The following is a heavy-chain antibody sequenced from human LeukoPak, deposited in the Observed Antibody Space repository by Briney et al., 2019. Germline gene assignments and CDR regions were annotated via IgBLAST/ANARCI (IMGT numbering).Heavy chain of an antibody. CDR3: ARGLVVAIDY. CDR1: GGSISSSSYY. V-gene: IGHV4-39*07. CDR2: IYYSGST. Sequence: SETLALTCTVPGGSISSSSYYWGWIRQPPGKGLEWIGSIYYSGSTYYNPSLKSRVTISVDTSKNQFSLKLSSVTAADTAVYYCARGLVVAIDYWGQGTLVTVSS. D-gene: IGHD2-15*01. J-gene: IGHJ4*02.